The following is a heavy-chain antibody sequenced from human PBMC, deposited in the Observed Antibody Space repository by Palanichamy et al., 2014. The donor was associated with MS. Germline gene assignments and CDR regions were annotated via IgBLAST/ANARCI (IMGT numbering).Heavy chain of an antibody. V-gene: IGHV4-59*08. Sequence: QVQLQESGPGLVKPSETLSLTCTVSGGSITSYYWSWIRQPPGKGLEWIGYIFYTGSTDYNPSLKSRITISVDTSKNQFSLKLTSATAADTAFYYCARHSSSSRGWFDPWGQGTLVTASS. J-gene: IGHJ5*02. CDR3: ARHSSSSRGWFDP. D-gene: IGHD6-6*01. CDR1: GGSITSYY. CDR2: IFYTGST.